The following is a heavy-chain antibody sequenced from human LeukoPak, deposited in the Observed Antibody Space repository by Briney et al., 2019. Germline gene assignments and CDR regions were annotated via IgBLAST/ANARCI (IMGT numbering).Heavy chain of an antibody. CDR1: GGTFSSYA. Sequence: SVKVSCKASGGTFSSYAISWVRQAPGQGLEWMGGRIPIFGTANYAQKFQGRVTITTDESTSTAYMELSSLRSEDTAVYYCAGRMGSSWYPNWFDPCGQGTLVTVSS. CDR3: AGRMGSSWYPNWFDP. V-gene: IGHV1-69*05. CDR2: RIPIFGTA. J-gene: IGHJ5*02. D-gene: IGHD6-13*01.